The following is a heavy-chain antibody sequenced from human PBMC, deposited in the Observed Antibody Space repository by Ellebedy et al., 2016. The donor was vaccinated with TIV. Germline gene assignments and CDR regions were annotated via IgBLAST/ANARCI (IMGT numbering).Heavy chain of an antibody. J-gene: IGHJ4*02. CDR3: ARPTVGY. V-gene: IGHV3-11*01. CDR1: GFNFSDYY. CDR2: ISKGGTTI. D-gene: IGHD1-26*01. Sequence: GESLKISCAASGFNFSDYYMSWIRQATGKGLEWISYISKGGTTIYYADSVKGRFTISRDNAKNSVYLQMNNLRTEDSAVYYCARPTVGYWGQGTLVTVSS.